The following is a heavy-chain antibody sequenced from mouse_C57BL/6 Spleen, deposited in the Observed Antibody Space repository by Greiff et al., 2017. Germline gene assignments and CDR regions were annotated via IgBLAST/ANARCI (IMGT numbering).Heavy chain of an antibody. CDR2: IDPSDSYT. Sequence: VKLQQPGAELVMPGASVKLSCKASGYTFTSYWMHWVKQRPGQGLEWIGEIDPSDSYTNYNQKFKGKSTLTVDKSSSTAYMQLSSLTSEDSAVYYCARGVPYYFDYWGQGTTLTVSS. J-gene: IGHJ2*01. V-gene: IGHV1-69*01. CDR1: GYTFTSYW. CDR3: ARGVPYYFDY. D-gene: IGHD5-1*01.